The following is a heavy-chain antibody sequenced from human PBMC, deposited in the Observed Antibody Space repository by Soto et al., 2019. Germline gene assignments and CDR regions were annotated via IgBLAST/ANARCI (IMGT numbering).Heavy chain of an antibody. D-gene: IGHD3-10*01. Sequence: PSETLSLTCAVSGGSFSGYYWSWILQPPGKGLEWIGEINHSGSTNYNPSLKSRVTISVDTSKNQFSLKLSSVTAADTAVYYCARESYYYYYYFYMDVWGKGTTVT. CDR2: INHSGST. CDR1: GGSFSGYY. V-gene: IGHV4-34*01. J-gene: IGHJ6*03. CDR3: ARESYYYYYYFYMDV.